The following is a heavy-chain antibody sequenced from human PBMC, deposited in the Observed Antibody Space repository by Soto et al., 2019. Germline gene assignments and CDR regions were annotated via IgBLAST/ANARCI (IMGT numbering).Heavy chain of an antibody. CDR3: AKANIVATIMVVGFDY. Sequence: EVQLLESGGGLVQPGGSLRLSCAASGFTFSSYAMSWVRQAPGKGLEWVSAISGSGGSTYYADSVKGRFTISRDKSKNTLYLQMNSLRAEDTAVYYCAKANIVATIMVVGFDYWGQGTLVTVSS. J-gene: IGHJ4*02. D-gene: IGHD5-12*01. CDR2: ISGSGGST. V-gene: IGHV3-23*01. CDR1: GFTFSSYA.